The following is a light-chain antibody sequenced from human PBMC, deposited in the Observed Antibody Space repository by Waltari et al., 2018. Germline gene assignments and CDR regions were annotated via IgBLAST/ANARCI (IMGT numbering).Light chain of an antibody. J-gene: IGKJ1*01. Sequence: DIVMTQSPLSLPVTPGAPASISCRSSQSLLHSNGYNYLDWYLQKPGQSPQLLISLGSNRASGVPDRFSGSGSGTDFTLKISRVEAEDVGVYYCMQALQTPATFGQGTKVEIK. CDR2: LGS. CDR3: MQALQTPAT. CDR1: QSLLHSNGYNY. V-gene: IGKV2-28*01.